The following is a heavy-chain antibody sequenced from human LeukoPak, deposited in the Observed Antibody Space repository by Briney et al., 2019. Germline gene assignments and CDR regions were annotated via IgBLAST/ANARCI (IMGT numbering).Heavy chain of an antibody. CDR1: GGSISSGGYY. CDR3: ARDRLYDSSGYSSHYYYGMDV. J-gene: IGHJ6*02. D-gene: IGHD3-22*01. CDR2: IYYSGST. Sequence: SETLSLTCTVSGGSISSGGYYWSWIRQHPGTGLEWIGYIYYSGSTYYNPSLKSRVTISVDTSKNQFSLKLSSVTAADTAVYYCARDRLYDSSGYSSHYYYGMDVWGQGTTVTVSS. V-gene: IGHV4-31*03.